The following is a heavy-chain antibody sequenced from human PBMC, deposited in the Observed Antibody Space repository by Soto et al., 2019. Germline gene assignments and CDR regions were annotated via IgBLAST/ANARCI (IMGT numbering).Heavy chain of an antibody. D-gene: IGHD1-26*01. V-gene: IGHV1-69*13. CDR1: GGTFSSYA. J-gene: IGHJ4*02. CDR3: ARRVGATLYY. CDR2: IIPIFGTA. Sequence: GASVKVSCKASGGTFSSYAISWVRQAPGQGLEWMGGIIPIFGTANYAQKFQGRVTIAADESTSTAYMELSSLRSEDTAVYYCARRVGATLYYWGQGTLVTVSS.